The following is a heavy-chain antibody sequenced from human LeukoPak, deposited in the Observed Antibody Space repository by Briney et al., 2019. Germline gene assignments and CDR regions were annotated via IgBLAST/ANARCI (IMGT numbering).Heavy chain of an antibody. Sequence: GASVKVSCKASGYTFTSYDINWVRQATGQGLEWMGWMNPNSGNTGYAQKFQGRVTMTRNTSISTAYMELSSLRSEDTAVYYCARGSGYYDILTGYYKSTDYYGMDVWGQGTTVTVS. CDR2: MNPNSGNT. CDR1: GYTFTSYD. D-gene: IGHD3-9*01. CDR3: ARGSGYYDILTGYYKSTDYYGMDV. V-gene: IGHV1-8*01. J-gene: IGHJ6*02.